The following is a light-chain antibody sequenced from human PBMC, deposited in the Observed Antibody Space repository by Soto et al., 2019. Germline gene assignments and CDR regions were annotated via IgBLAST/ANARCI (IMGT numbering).Light chain of an antibody. CDR2: GAS. Sequence: DIHVTQSPSTLSGSVGDRVTISCRASQGIGNALGWYQQKPGKPPKVLIYGASSLQSGVPSRFSGSGSGTDFTLTISSLQPEDFATYYCQQSYSTPYTFGQGTKVDIK. CDR1: QGIGNA. J-gene: IGKJ2*01. CDR3: QQSYSTPYT. V-gene: IGKV1-39*01.